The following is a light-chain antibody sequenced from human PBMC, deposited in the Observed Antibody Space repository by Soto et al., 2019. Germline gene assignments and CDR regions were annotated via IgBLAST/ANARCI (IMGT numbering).Light chain of an antibody. CDR2: EVS. J-gene: IGLJ1*01. CDR1: SSDVGTYNY. V-gene: IGLV2-14*01. CDR3: SSYTTISTYV. Sequence: QSALTQPASVSGSPGQSITISCTGTSSDVGTYNYVSWYQQHPGKAPKLMIYEVSNRPSGVSNRFSGSKSGNTASLTISGLQAEDEADYYCSSYTTISTYVFGTGTKHTVL.